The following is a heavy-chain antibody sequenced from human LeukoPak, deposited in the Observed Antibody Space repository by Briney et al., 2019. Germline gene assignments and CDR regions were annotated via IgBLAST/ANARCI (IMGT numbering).Heavy chain of an antibody. CDR1: GFTFSSYG. J-gene: IGHJ4*02. D-gene: IGHD5-18*01. CDR2: IRYDGSNK. Sequence: PGGSLRLSYAASGFTFSSYGMHWVRQAPGKGLEGVAFIRYDGSNKYYADSVKGRFTISRDNSKNTLYLQMNSLRAEDTAVYYCAKPFGEDSYGYFSYWGQGTLVTVSS. CDR3: AKPFGEDSYGYFSY. V-gene: IGHV3-30*02.